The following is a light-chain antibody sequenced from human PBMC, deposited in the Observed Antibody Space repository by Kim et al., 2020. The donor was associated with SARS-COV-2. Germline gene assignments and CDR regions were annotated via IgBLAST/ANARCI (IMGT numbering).Light chain of an antibody. Sequence: VYPEQTASITCSGDKLGDKYACWYQQKPGQSPVLVIYQDSKRPSGIPERFSGSNSGNTATLTISGTQAMDEADYYCQAWDSSTEVFGTGTKVTVL. CDR3: QAWDSSTEV. V-gene: IGLV3-1*01. CDR1: KLGDKY. CDR2: QDS. J-gene: IGLJ1*01.